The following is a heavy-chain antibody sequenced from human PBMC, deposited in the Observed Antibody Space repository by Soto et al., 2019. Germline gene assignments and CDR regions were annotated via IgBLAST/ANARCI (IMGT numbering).Heavy chain of an antibody. V-gene: IGHV1-18*04. J-gene: IGHJ4*01. D-gene: IGHD3-9*01. CDR2: ISAYNGNT. CDR1: GYTFTSYG. CDR3: ARSVLRYFDGYYQPPYLDY. Sequence: QVQLVQSGAEVKKPGASVKVSCKASGYTFTSYGISWVRQAPGQGLEWLGWISAYNGNTSYAQKLQGRVTVTTDTSTSTAYMELSSLRSDDTAVYYCARSVLRYFDGYYQPPYLDYCGHRTL.